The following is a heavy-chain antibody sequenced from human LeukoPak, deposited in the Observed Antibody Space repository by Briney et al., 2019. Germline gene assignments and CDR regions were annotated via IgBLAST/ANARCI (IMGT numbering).Heavy chain of an antibody. CDR2: ISSSGSSI. D-gene: IGHD5-24*01. Sequence: GGSLRLSCAASGVTFSDYYMSWIRQAPGKGLEWVSYISSSGSSIYYADSVKGRFTISRDNAKNTLYLQMNSLRAEDTAVYYCAKALGGWLQPNFDYWGQGTLVTVSS. CDR1: GVTFSDYY. CDR3: AKALGGWLQPNFDY. V-gene: IGHV3-11*04. J-gene: IGHJ4*02.